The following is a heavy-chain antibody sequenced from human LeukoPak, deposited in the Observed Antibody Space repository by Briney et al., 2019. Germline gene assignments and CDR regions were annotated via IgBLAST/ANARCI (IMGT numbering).Heavy chain of an antibody. CDR3: ATDTWFGDSLVWFDP. D-gene: IGHD3-10*01. Sequence: PSETLSLTCAVYGGSFSGYYWSWIRQPPGKVLEWIGEINHSGSTNYNPSLKSRVTMSVDTSKNQFSLKLSSVTAADTAVYYCATDTWFGDSLVWFDPWGQGTLVTVSS. V-gene: IGHV4-34*01. CDR1: GGSFSGYY. J-gene: IGHJ5*02. CDR2: INHSGST.